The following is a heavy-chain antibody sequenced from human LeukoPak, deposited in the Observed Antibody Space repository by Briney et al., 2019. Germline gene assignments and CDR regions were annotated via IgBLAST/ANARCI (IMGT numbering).Heavy chain of an antibody. CDR3: AGLYYYDSSGFDP. D-gene: IGHD3-22*01. J-gene: IGHJ5*02. Sequence: KPSETLSLTCTVSGGSISGYYWSWIRQPPGKGLEWIGYIYYSGSTNYNPSLKSRVTMSVDTSKNQFSLKLSSVTAADTAFHYCAGLYYYDSSGFDPWGQGTLVTVSS. V-gene: IGHV4-59*12. CDR1: GGSISGYY. CDR2: IYYSGST.